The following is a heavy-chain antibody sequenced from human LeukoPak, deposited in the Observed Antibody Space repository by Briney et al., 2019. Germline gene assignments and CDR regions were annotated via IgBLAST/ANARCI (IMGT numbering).Heavy chain of an antibody. D-gene: IGHD2-21*02. CDR3: ARIDCGGDCYRDLPRYNWFDP. Sequence: PSETLSLTCTVSGGSISSYYWSWIRQPPGKGLEWIGEINHSGSTNYNPSLKSRVTISVDTSKNQFSLKLSSVTAADTAVYYCARIDCGGDCYRDLPRYNWFDPWGQGTLVTVSS. CDR1: GGSISSYY. V-gene: IGHV4-34*01. CDR2: INHSGST. J-gene: IGHJ5*02.